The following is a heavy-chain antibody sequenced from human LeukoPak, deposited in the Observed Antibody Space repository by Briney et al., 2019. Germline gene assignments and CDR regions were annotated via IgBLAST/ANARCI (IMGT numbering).Heavy chain of an antibody. V-gene: IGHV4-4*07. CDR2: IYTSGST. D-gene: IGHD6-13*01. CDR1: GGSISSYY. CDR3: ARHSSSRYSSSWRVQSANNWFDP. J-gene: IGHJ5*02. Sequence: PSETLSLTCTVSGGSISSYYWSWIRQPAGKGLEWIGRIYTSGSTNYNPSLKSRVTMSVDTSKNQFSLKLSSVTAADTAVYYCARHSSSRYSSSWRVQSANNWFDPWGQGTLVTVSS.